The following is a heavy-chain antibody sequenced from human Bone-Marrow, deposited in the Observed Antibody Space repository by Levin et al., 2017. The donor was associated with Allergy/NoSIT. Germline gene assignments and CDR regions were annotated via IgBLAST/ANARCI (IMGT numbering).Heavy chain of an antibody. J-gene: IGHJ6*02. D-gene: IGHD3-10*01. V-gene: IGHV4-4*07. Sequence: SQTLSLTCTVSGGSISSSYWSWIRQPAGKGLEWIGRIYTSGSTNYNPSLKSRVTMSVDTSKNQFSLKLSSVTAADTAVYYCAREELWFGESDYYYGMDVWGQGTTVTVSS. CDR2: IYTSGST. CDR3: AREELWFGESDYYYGMDV. CDR1: GGSISSSY.